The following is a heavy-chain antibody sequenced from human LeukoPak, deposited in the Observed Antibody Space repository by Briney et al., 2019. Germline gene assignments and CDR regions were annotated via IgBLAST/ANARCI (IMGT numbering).Heavy chain of an antibody. CDR1: GFTFSNAW. CDR3: TTDVDYGDYTTHHLDY. J-gene: IGHJ4*02. D-gene: IGHD4-17*01. Sequence: PGGSLRLSCAASGFTFSNAWMSWVRQAPGKGLEWVGRIKSKTDGGTTDYAAPVKGRSTISRDDSKNTLYLQMNSLKTEDTAVYYCTTDVDYGDYTTHHLDYWGQGTLVTVSS. V-gene: IGHV3-15*01. CDR2: IKSKTDGGTT.